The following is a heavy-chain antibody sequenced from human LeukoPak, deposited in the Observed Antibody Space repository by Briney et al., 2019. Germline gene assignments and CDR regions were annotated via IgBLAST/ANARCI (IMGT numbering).Heavy chain of an antibody. J-gene: IGHJ4*02. Sequence: GGSLRLSCAASGFTFSSYGMHWVRQAPGKGLEWVAVISYDGSNKYYADSVKGRFTISRDNSKNTLYLQMNSLRAEDTAVYYCAKDPGWELPQGLFDYWGQGTLVTVSS. V-gene: IGHV3-30*18. CDR1: GFTFSSYG. CDR2: ISYDGSNK. D-gene: IGHD1-26*01. CDR3: AKDPGWELPQGLFDY.